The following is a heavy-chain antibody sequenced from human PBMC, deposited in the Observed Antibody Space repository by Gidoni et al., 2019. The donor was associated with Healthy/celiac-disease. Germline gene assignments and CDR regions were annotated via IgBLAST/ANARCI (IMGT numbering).Heavy chain of an antibody. V-gene: IGHV1-69*01. CDR1: GGTFSSCA. J-gene: IGHJ6*02. D-gene: IGHD3-3*01. CDR3: ARVTIFGKSYYYYGMDV. CDR2: IIPIFGTA. Sequence: QEQLVQAGAEVKKTGCSGKGACKAPGGTFSSCAISCVRQAPGQGLEWMGGIIPIFGTANYAQKFQGRVTITADESTSTAYMELSSLRSEDTAVYYCARVTIFGKSYYYYGMDVWGQGTTVTVSS.